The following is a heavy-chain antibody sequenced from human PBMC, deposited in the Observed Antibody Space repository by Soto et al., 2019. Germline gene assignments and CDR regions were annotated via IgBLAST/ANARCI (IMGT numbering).Heavy chain of an antibody. CDR2: ISSTDNTI. D-gene: IGHD6-13*01. J-gene: IGHJ4*02. CDR3: AREGIATAGPHFDY. V-gene: IGHV3-48*03. CDR1: GFIFRTYE. Sequence: EVQLVESGGGLVQPGGSLRLSCAASGFIFRTYEMNWVRQAPGKGLEWISYISSTDNTIFYADSVKGRFTISRDNAKNSLYLPMNSLRAEDTAVYYCAREGIATAGPHFDYWGQGTLVTVSS.